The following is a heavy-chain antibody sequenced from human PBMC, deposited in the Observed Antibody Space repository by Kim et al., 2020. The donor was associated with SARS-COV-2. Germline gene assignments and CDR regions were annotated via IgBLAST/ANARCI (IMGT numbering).Heavy chain of an antibody. V-gene: IGHV3-30*04. D-gene: IGHD3-9*01. J-gene: IGHJ3*02. CDR2: ISYDGSNK. CDR1: GFTFSSYA. CDR3: AREQPQYDILTGPSLGAFDI. Sequence: GGSLRLSCAASGFTFSSYAMHWVRQAPGKGLEWVAVISYDGSNKYYADSVKGRFTISRDNSKNTLYLQMNSLRAEDTAVYYCAREQPQYDILTGPSLGAFDIWGQGTMVTVSS.